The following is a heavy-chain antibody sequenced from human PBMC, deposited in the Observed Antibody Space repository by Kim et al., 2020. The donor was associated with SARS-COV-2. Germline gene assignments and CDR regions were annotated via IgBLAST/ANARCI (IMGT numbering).Heavy chain of an antibody. J-gene: IGHJ5*02. V-gene: IGHV1-46*01. Sequence: SYEQKFQGRVTMTRDTSTSTVYMERSSLRSEDMAVYYCARDGATGGWFDPWGQGTLVTVSS. CDR3: ARDGATGGWFDP. D-gene: IGHD3-10*01.